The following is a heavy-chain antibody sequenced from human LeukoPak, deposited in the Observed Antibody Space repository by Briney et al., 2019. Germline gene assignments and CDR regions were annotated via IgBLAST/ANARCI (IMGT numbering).Heavy chain of an antibody. J-gene: IGHJ4*02. CDR1: GDSISTLH. V-gene: IGHV4-59*11. CDR2: IFHTGST. CDR3: AGLPVAGATLSSDC. Sequence: SETLSLTCTVSGDSISTLHGLGLRPPPGKALEGIVYIFHTGSTIYNPSLKSRDPISVDTSKTQFPLNLSSVTAADTAVYYCAGLPVAGATLSSDCWGQGTLVTVSS. D-gene: IGHD6-19*01.